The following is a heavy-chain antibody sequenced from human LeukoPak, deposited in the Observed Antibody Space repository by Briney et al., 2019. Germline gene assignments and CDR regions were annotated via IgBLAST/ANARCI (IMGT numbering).Heavy chain of an antibody. CDR3: ARPGSYDFWSGYNQYYFDY. V-gene: IGHV1-18*01. CDR1: GYTFTSYG. J-gene: IGHJ4*02. CDR2: ISAYNGNT. Sequence: ASVKVSCKASGYTFTSYGISWVRQAPGQGLEWMGWISAYNGNTNYAQKLQGRVTMTTDTSTSTAYMELRSLRSDDTAVYYCARPGSYDFWSGYNQYYFDYWGQGTLVTVSS. D-gene: IGHD3-3*01.